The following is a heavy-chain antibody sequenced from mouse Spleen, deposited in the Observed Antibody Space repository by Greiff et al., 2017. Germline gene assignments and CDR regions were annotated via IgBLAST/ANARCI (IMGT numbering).Heavy chain of an antibody. CDR2: IYPRDGST. CDR1: GYTFTSYD. D-gene: IGHD2-12*01. CDR3: ATSYYSYYSYDAAWFAY. Sequence: VQLQQSGPELVKPGASVKLSCKASGYTFTSYDINWVKQRPGQGLEWIGWIYPRDGSTKYNEKFKGKATLTVDTSSSTAYMELHSLTSEDSAVYFCATSYYSYYSYDAAWFAYWGQGTLVTVSA. V-gene: IGHV1-85*01. J-gene: IGHJ3*01.